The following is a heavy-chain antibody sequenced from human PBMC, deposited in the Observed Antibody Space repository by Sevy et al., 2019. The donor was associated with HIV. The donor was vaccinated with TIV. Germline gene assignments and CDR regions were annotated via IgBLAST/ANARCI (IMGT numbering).Heavy chain of an antibody. Sequence: SETLSLTCTVSGGSISSYYWSWIRQPPGKGLEWIGYIYYSGSTNYNPSLKSRVTISVDTSKNQFSLKLSSVTAADTAVYYCARLYERTYYYDSSGPRFDPWGQGTLVTVSS. D-gene: IGHD3-22*01. CDR1: GGSISSYY. CDR3: ARLYERTYYYDSSGPRFDP. J-gene: IGHJ5*02. CDR2: IYYSGST. V-gene: IGHV4-59*08.